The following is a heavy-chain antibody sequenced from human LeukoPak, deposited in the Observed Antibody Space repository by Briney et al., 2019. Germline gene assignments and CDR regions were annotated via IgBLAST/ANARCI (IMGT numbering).Heavy chain of an antibody. CDR3: AKDIEYYYDSSGYYTEYFQH. Sequence: GGSLRLSCAASGFTFSSYGMHGVRQAPGKGLEWVAFIRYDGSNKYYADSVKGRFTISRDNSKNTLYLQMNSLRAEDTAVYYCAKDIEYYYDSSGYYTEYFQHWGQGTLVTVSS. CDR1: GFTFSSYG. V-gene: IGHV3-30*02. CDR2: IRYDGSNK. D-gene: IGHD3-22*01. J-gene: IGHJ1*01.